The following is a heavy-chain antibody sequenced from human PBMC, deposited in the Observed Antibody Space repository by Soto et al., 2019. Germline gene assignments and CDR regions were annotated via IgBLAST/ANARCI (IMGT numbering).Heavy chain of an antibody. J-gene: IGHJ4*02. V-gene: IGHV3-30*18. CDR2: ISYDGSNK. CDR3: AKGLSFGVVIIGLDY. CDR1: GFTFSSYG. D-gene: IGHD3-3*01. Sequence: GGSLRLSCAASGFTFSSYGMHWVRQAPGKGLEWVAVISYDGSNKYYADSVKGRFTISRDNSKNTLYLQMNSLRAEDTAVYYCAKGLSFGVVIIGLDYWGQGTLVTVSS.